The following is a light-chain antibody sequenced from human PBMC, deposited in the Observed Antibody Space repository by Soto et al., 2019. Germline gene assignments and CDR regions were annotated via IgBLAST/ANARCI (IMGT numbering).Light chain of an antibody. CDR1: QDINDY. J-gene: IGKJ1*01. CDR3: QQYGNLRWT. Sequence: DLQMTQSPSSLSASVGDRVTITCQASQDINDYLNWYQQKPGKAPKLLIYDASNLYIGVPSRFSGSGSGTDFTLSISSLQPEDVATYYCQQYGNLRWTFGQGTKV. V-gene: IGKV1-33*01. CDR2: DAS.